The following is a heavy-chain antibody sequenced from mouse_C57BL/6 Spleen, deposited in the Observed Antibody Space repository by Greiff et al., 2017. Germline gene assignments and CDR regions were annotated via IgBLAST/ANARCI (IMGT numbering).Heavy chain of an antibody. V-gene: IGHV1-76*01. CDR1: GYTFTDYY. CDR2: IYPGSGNT. CDR3: ASGAGTSYAMDY. D-gene: IGHD4-1*01. Sequence: QVQLQQSGAELVRPGASVKLSCKASGYTFTDYYINWVKQRPGQGLEWIARIYPGSGNTYYNEKFKGKATLTAEKSSSTAYMQLSSLTSEDSAVYFCASGAGTSYAMDYWGQGTSVTVAS. J-gene: IGHJ4*01.